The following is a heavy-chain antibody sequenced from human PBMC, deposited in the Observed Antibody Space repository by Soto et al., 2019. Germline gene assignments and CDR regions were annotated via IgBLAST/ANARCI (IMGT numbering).Heavy chain of an antibody. Sequence: RASVKVSCKASTDTFNNYCIAWVRQAPGQGLEWMGWISTYNGNTNTYHKKRFQGRFTMTSDLASHTADMASRSLTADDTSVCAWARGGQKTVYSSVGPWGQGTLVTVSS. V-gene: IGHV1-18*04. J-gene: IGHJ5*02. D-gene: IGHD2-15*01. CDR1: TDTFNNYC. CDR3: ARGGQKTVYSSVGP. CDR2: ISTYNGNT.